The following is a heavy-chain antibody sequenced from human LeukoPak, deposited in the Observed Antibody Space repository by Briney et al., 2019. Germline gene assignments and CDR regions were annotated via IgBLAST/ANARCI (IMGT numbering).Heavy chain of an antibody. V-gene: IGHV3-30*18. CDR2: ISYDGSNK. CDR3: AKDESSSQHYFDY. D-gene: IGHD6-13*01. Sequence: GGSLRLSCAASGFTFSSYGMHWVRQAPGKGLEWVAVISYDGSNKYYADSVKGRFTISRDNSKNTLYLQMNSLRAEDTAVYYCAKDESSSQHYFDYWGQGTLVTVSS. J-gene: IGHJ4*02. CDR1: GFTFSSYG.